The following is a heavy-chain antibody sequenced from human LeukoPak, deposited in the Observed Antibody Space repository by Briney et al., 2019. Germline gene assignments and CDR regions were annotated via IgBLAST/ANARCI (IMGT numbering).Heavy chain of an antibody. V-gene: IGHV1-69*13. Sequence: ASVKVSCKASGGTFSSYAISWVRQAPGQGLEWMGGIIPIFGTANYAQKFQGRVTITADESTSTAYMELSSLRSEDTAVYYCAREYMVGDDRHFGYWGQGTLVTVSS. J-gene: IGHJ4*02. D-gene: IGHD3-10*02. CDR1: GGTFSSYA. CDR2: IIPIFGTA. CDR3: AREYMVGDDRHFGY.